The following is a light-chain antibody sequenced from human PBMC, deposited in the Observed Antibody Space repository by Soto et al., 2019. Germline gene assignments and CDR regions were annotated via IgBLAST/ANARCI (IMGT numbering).Light chain of an antibody. CDR1: SAHSTYA. CDR2: LISDGSH. Sequence: QPVLTQSPSASASLGASVKLTCTLSSAHSTYAIAWHQQQPEKGPRFLMKLISDGSHYKGDGIPDRFSGSSSGAERYLTISSLQSEDEADYYCQTWNTGVVVFGGGTKLTVL. J-gene: IGLJ2*01. CDR3: QTWNTGVVV. V-gene: IGLV4-69*01.